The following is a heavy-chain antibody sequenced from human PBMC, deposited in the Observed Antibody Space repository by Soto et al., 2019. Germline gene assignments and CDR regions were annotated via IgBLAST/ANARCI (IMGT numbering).Heavy chain of an antibody. J-gene: IGHJ3*02. CDR2: IIPIFGTA. V-gene: IGHV1-69*13. CDR1: GGTFSSYA. CDR3: ARDQVEYSSSSDAFDI. D-gene: IGHD6-6*01. Sequence: ASVKVSCKASGGTFSSYAISWVRQAPGQGLEWMGGIIPIFGTANYAQKFQGRVTITADESTSTAYMELSSLRSEDTAVYYCARDQVEYSSSSDAFDICGQGTMVTVSS.